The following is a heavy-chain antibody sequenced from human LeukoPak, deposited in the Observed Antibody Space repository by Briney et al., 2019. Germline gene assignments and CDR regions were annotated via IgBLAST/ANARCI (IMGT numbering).Heavy chain of an antibody. CDR1: GFIFSAYG. Sequence: GGSLRLSCAASGFIFSAYGMYWVRQAPGKGLEWVAFIRHDGSIKNYADYVKGRSTISRDNSKNTLYLQMNSLRAEDTAVYYCAKDSLADIDYWGQGTLVTVSS. J-gene: IGHJ4*02. D-gene: IGHD3-16*01. CDR2: IRHDGSIK. CDR3: AKDSLADIDY. V-gene: IGHV3-30*02.